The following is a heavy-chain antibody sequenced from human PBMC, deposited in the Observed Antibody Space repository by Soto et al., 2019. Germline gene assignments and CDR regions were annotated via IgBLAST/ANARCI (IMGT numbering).Heavy chain of an antibody. CDR2: IYYSGST. J-gene: IGHJ6*02. Sequence: PSETLSLTCTFSGGSISSSSYYLGWIRQPPGKGLEWIGSIYYSGSTYYNPSLKSRVTISVDTSKNQFSLKLSSVTAADTAVYYCAESGRVVPAAIRVRDYYYYGMDVWGQGTTVTVSS. V-gene: IGHV4-39*01. CDR1: GGSISSSSYY. D-gene: IGHD2-2*01. CDR3: AESGRVVPAAIRVRDYYYYGMDV.